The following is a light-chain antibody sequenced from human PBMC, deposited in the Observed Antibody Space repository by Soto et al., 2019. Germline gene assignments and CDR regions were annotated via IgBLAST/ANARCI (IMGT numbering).Light chain of an antibody. Sequence: DIQMTQSPSTLSGSVGDRFTITCRASQTISSWLAWYQQKPGKAPKLLIYAASSLQSGVPSRFSGSGSGTEFTLTISSLQPGDFATYYCQHYNTYPWTFGQGTKV. CDR1: QTISSW. CDR3: QHYNTYPWT. J-gene: IGKJ1*01. V-gene: IGKV1-5*01. CDR2: AAS.